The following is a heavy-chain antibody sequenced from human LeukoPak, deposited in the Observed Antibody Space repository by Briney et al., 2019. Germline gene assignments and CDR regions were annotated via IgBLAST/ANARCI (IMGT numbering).Heavy chain of an antibody. CDR3: ARESYWGSSAKGFDY. J-gene: IGHJ4*02. V-gene: IGHV3-21*01. Sequence: GGSLRLSCAASGFTFSSYSMNWVRQAPGKGLEWVSSISSSDYIYYADSVKGRFTISRDNAKNSLYLQMNSLRAEDTAVYYCARESYWGSSAKGFDYWGQGTLVTVSS. CDR1: GFTFSSYS. CDR2: ISSSDYI. D-gene: IGHD7-27*01.